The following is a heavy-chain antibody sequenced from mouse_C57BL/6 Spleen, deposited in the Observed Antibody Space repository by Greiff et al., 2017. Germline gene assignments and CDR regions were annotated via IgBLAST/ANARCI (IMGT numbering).Heavy chain of an antibody. CDR3: TRRDWGMDY. V-gene: IGHV1-15*01. CDR1: GYTFTDYE. J-gene: IGHJ4*01. Sequence: VQLQESGAELVRPGASVTLSCKASGYTFTDYEMHWVKQTPVHGLEWIGAIDPETGGTAYNQKFKGKATLTADKSSSTAYMELRSLTSEDSAVXYCTRRDWGMDYWGQGTSVTVSS. CDR2: IDPETGGT. D-gene: IGHD4-1*01.